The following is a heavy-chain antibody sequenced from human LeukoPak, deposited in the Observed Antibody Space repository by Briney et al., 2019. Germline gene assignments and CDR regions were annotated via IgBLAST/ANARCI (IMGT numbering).Heavy chain of an antibody. J-gene: IGHJ4*02. CDR2: TSGSGGST. Sequence: GGSLRLSCRVSGITLSNYGMSWVRQAPGKGLEWVAGTSGSGGSTNYADSVKGRFTISRDNPKNTLYLQMTSLRAEDTAVYFCAKRGVVIRVILVGFHKEAYYFDSWGQGALVTVSS. CDR1: GITLSNYG. V-gene: IGHV3-23*01. D-gene: IGHD3-22*01. CDR3: AKRGVVIRVILVGFHKEAYYFDS.